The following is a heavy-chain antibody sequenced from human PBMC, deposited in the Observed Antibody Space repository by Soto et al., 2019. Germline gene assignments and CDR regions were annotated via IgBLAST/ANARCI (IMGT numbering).Heavy chain of an antibody. V-gene: IGHV1-18*01. Sequence: ASVKVSCKASGYTFTSYGISWVRQAPGQGLEWMGWISAYNGNTNYAQKLQGRVTMTTDTSTSTAYMELRSLRSDDTAVYYCARHSVDTAMVPNSFDPWGQGTLVTVPQ. J-gene: IGHJ5*02. D-gene: IGHD5-18*01. CDR1: GYTFTSYG. CDR3: ARHSVDTAMVPNSFDP. CDR2: ISAYNGNT.